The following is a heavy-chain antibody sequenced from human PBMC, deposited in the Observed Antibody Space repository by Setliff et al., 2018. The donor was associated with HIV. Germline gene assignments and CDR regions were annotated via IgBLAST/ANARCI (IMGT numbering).Heavy chain of an antibody. Sequence: SETLSLTCTVSGGSVSTSTYYWGWIRQPPGKGLEYIGTLSYRGTTHYNPSLKSRIALSIDSSKNQFSLNLHFVTATDSALYYCAATRPISTGYPGFFDSWGQGIVVTVSS. D-gene: IGHD3-9*01. CDR2: LSYRGTT. CDR1: GGSVSTSTYY. V-gene: IGHV4-39*01. CDR3: AATRPISTGYPGFFDS. J-gene: IGHJ4*02.